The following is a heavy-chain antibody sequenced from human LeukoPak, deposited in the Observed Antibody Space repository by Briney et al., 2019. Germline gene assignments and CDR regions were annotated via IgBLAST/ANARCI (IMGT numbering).Heavy chain of an antibody. CDR2: IYYSGST. Sequence: SQTLSLTCTVSGGSISSGGYYWSWIRQHPGKGLEWIGYIYYSGSTYYNPSLKSRVTISVDTSKNQFSLKLSSVTAADTAVYYCARSGWYENWFDPWGQGTLVTVSS. CDR3: ARSGWYENWFDP. CDR1: GGSISSGGYY. D-gene: IGHD6-19*01. J-gene: IGHJ5*02. V-gene: IGHV4-31*03.